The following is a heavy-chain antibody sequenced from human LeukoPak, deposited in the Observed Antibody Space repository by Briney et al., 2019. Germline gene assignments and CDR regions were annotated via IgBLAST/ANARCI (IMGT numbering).Heavy chain of an antibody. Sequence: GGSLRLSCAASGFTFSSYDMHWVRQAPGKGLEWVALISYDGSNKYYADSVKGRFTIPRDNSKNTLYLQMNSLRAEDTAVYYCARSDRYRSPYYFDYWGQGTLVTVSS. CDR3: ARSDRYRSPYYFDY. V-gene: IGHV3-30*04. CDR1: GFTFSSYD. J-gene: IGHJ4*02. D-gene: IGHD2-21*02. CDR2: ISYDGSNK.